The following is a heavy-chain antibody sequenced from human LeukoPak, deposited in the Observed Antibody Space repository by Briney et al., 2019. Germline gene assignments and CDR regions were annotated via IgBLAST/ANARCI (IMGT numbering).Heavy chain of an antibody. CDR3: AREVTRAAFDI. V-gene: IGHV4-31*03. CDR2: IYYSGST. D-gene: IGHD4-23*01. Sequence: SETLSLTCTVSGGSISSGGYYWSWIRQHLGKGLEWIGYIYYSGSTYYNPSLKSRVTISVDTSKNQFSLKLSSVTAADTAVYYCAREVTRAAFDIWGQGTMVTVSS. CDR1: GGSISSGGYY. J-gene: IGHJ3*02.